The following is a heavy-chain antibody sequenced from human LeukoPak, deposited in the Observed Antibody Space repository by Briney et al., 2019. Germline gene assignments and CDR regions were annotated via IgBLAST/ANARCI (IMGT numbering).Heavy chain of an antibody. D-gene: IGHD6-13*01. Sequence: PGGSLRLSCAASGFTFRTYWMTWVRQAPGKGLEWVANIKQDGSEKYYVDSVKGRFTISRDNAKNSLYLQMNSLRAEDTAMYYCARRIIADSYDAFDIWGQGTMVTVSS. V-gene: IGHV3-7*03. CDR3: ARRIIADSYDAFDI. J-gene: IGHJ3*02. CDR1: GFTFRTYW. CDR2: IKQDGSEK.